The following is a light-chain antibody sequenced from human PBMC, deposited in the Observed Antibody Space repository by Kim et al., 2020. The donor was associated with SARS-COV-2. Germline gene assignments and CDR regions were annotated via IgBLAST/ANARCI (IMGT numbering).Light chain of an antibody. CDR3: SSYTSSATVVL. J-gene: IGLJ2*01. Sequence: SITISCAGSSSDVGTYDLVSWYQHHPGKAPKLIIYDVTNRPSGISNRFSGSKSDNTASLTISGLQAEDEAFYHCSSYTSSATVVLFGGGTKLTVL. V-gene: IGLV2-14*03. CDR1: SSDVGTYDL. CDR2: DVT.